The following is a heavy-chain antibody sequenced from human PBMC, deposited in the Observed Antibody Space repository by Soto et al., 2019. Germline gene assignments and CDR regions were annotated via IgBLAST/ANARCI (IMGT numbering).Heavy chain of an antibody. CDR3: SRLGHYCSSPSCYTGYFYSGLDV. V-gene: IGHV5-51*01. J-gene: IGHJ6*02. CDR1: GYSFTSYW. D-gene: IGHD2-2*02. Sequence: PGESLKISCKGSGYSFTSYWIGWVRQMPGKGLEWMGIIYPGDSDTRYSPSFQGQVTISADKSISTAYLQWSSLEASDTAIYFCSRLGHYCSSPSCYTGYFYSGLDVWGQGTTVTVSS. CDR2: IYPGDSDT.